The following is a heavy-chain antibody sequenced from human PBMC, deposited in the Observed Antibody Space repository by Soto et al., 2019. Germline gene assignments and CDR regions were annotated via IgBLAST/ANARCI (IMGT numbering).Heavy chain of an antibody. CDR1: GGSVSGDDW. CDR2: IYQSGTT. CDR3: ARGSGWRVDP. V-gene: IGHV4-4*02. Sequence: QVQLQESGPGLVKPSETLSLTCAVSGGSVSGDDWWSWVRQPPEKGLEWIGEIYQSGTTNYNPSLNSRVTISLDKYKNQLSLKLTSLTAADTAVYYCARGSGWRVDPWGQGTLVTVSS. D-gene: IGHD2-15*01. J-gene: IGHJ5*02.